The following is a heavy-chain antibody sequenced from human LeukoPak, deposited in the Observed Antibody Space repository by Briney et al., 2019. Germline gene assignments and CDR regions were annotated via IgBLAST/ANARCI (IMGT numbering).Heavy chain of an antibody. V-gene: IGHV4-34*01. CDR1: GGSFSGYY. Sequence: SETLSLTCAVYGGSFSGYYWSRIPQPPGKGLEWIVEINHSGSTNYNPSLKSRVTISVDTSKNQFSLKLSSVTAADTAVYYCARAEYSSSWYGWFDPWGQGTLVTVSS. D-gene: IGHD6-13*01. CDR2: INHSGST. J-gene: IGHJ5*02. CDR3: ARAEYSSSWYGWFDP.